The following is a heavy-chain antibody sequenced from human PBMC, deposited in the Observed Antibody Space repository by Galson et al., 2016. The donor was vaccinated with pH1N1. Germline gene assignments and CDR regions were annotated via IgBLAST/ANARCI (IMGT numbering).Heavy chain of an antibody. CDR3: TTSGRPYYYGSGYLFLGKGL. Sequence: SLRLSCAASGFPFSRAWMSWVRQAPGKGLEWVGRIRSKTDGGTTDYAASVKGRFAVLRADAENTLFLQMNSLKTEDTDLYYCTTSGRPYYYGSGYLFLGKGLWGQGTLVTVSS. D-gene: IGHD3-10*01. CDR1: GFPFSRAW. V-gene: IGHV3-15*01. J-gene: IGHJ4*02. CDR2: IRSKTDGGTT.